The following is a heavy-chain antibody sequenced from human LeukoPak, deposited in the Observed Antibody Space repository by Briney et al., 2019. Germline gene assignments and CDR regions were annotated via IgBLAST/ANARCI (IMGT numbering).Heavy chain of an antibody. V-gene: IGHV5-51*01. D-gene: IGHD2-8*02. CDR3: ARYLGDYWWGMDY. Sequence: GESLKISCKGSGYSFSSYWIGWVRQMPGKGLEWMGIIYPGDSDTTYSPSFQGQVTISADKSISTAYLQWSSLKASDTAMYYFARYLGDYWWGMDYWGQGTLVTVSS. CDR1: GYSFSSYW. J-gene: IGHJ4*02. CDR2: IYPGDSDT.